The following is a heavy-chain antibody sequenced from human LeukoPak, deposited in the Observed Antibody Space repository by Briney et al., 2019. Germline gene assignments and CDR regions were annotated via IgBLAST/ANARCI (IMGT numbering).Heavy chain of an antibody. J-gene: IGHJ4*02. CDR2: LYTGGST. CDR3: ARDHWNYHAFDY. Sequence: PGGSLRLSCAASGFLVSDNYMHWLRQAPGKGLEWVSVLYTGGSTYYADSGKGRFTISRDNSKNTLYLQMYSLRVEDTAVYYCARDHWNYHAFDYWGQGTLVTVSS. V-gene: IGHV3-53*01. CDR1: GFLVSDNY. D-gene: IGHD1-7*01.